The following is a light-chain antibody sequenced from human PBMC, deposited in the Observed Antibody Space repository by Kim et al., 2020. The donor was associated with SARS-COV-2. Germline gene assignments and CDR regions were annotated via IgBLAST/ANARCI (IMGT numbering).Light chain of an antibody. CDR2: YDT. CDR1: NLGRKS. V-gene: IGLV3-21*04. J-gene: IGLJ2*01. CDR3: QVWDITTDHPV. Sequence: SYELTQPPSVSVAPGKTAETTCGGDNLGRKSVHWYQQKPGQAPVLVIYYDTQRPSGIPERFSGSKSGNTATLTITTVEAGDEAAYYCQVWDITTDHPVFGGGTQLTVL.